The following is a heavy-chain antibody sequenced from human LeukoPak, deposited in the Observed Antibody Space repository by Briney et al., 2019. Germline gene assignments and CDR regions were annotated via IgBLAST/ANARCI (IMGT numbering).Heavy chain of an antibody. D-gene: IGHD3-22*01. Sequence: SETPSPTCSVSGGFISGSNYFWTWIRQHPGRGLEWLGYISHSGSTYYNPALESRVSISVDTSKNQFSLKLSAVTAADTAVYYCAREIRYYFNSRGYPLALRHFDYWGQGTLVTVSS. J-gene: IGHJ4*02. CDR2: ISHSGST. CDR1: GGFISGSNYF. V-gene: IGHV4-31*03. CDR3: AREIRYYFNSRGYPLALRHFDY.